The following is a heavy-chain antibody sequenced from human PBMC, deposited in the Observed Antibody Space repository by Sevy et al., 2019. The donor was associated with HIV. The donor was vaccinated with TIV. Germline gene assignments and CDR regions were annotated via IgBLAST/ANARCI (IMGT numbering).Heavy chain of an antibody. Sequence: ASVKVSCKASGYTFTSYAMHWVRQAPGQRLEWMGWINAGNGNTKYSQKFQGRVTITRDTSASTAYMELSSLRSEDTAVYYCASCIGYSSSWNWFDPWGQGTLVTVSS. CDR3: ASCIGYSSSWNWFDP. D-gene: IGHD6-13*01. CDR2: INAGNGNT. V-gene: IGHV1-3*01. J-gene: IGHJ5*02. CDR1: GYTFTSYA.